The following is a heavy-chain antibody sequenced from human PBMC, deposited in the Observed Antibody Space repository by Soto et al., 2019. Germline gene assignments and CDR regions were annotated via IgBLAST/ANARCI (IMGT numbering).Heavy chain of an antibody. D-gene: IGHD2-15*01. Sequence: QVHLVESGGGVVQPGRSLRLSCAASGFSFTNYIMHWVRQAPGKGLEWVAAILYDGSKTYYADSVKGRFTISRDSSKNTLYLQMNSLSAEDTAVYCCAVVGADIWGQGTLVTVSS. V-gene: IGHV3-30-3*01. CDR2: ILYDGSKT. J-gene: IGHJ4*02. CDR1: GFSFTNYI. CDR3: AVVGADI.